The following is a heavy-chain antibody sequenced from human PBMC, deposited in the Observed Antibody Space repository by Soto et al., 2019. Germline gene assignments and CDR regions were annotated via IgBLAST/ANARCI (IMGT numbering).Heavy chain of an antibody. D-gene: IGHD1-26*01. Sequence: QVQLVESGGGVVQPGRSLRLSCAASGFIFSSYTMHWVRQAPGKGLEWVGVITYDGSNQYYADSVKGRFTISRDNSRNMLFLQMNSLRPDDTAVYYCARDPSGSYPEFDYWGQGNLVTFSS. CDR3: ARDPSGSYPEFDY. J-gene: IGHJ4*02. CDR1: GFIFSSYT. V-gene: IGHV3-30-3*01. CDR2: ITYDGSNQ.